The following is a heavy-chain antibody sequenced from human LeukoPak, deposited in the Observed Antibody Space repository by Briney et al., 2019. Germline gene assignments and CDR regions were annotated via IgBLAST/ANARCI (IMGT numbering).Heavy chain of an antibody. CDR1: GLPYRRYE. CDR2: IGSSGSTI. J-gene: IGHJ6*04. D-gene: IGHD3-10*02. V-gene: IGHV3-48*03. CDR3: AELGITMIGGV. Sequence: QRLPCASSGLPYRRYEIIWARQAPAKGLEGVSYIGSSGSTIYYADSVKGRFTISRDNAKNSLYLQMNSLRAEDTAVYYCAELGITMIGGVWGKGTTVTISS.